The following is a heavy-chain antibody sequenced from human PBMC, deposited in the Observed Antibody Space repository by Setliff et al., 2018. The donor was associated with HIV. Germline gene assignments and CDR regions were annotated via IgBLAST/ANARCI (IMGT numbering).Heavy chain of an antibody. V-gene: IGHV1-3*01. J-gene: IGHJ6*03. D-gene: IGHD1-26*01. CDR3: ARVRGIGAYNYYYMDV. CDR2: INAGNGNT. Sequence: ASVKVSCKASGYTFTSYAMHWVRQAPGQRLEWMGWINAGNGNTKYSQKFQGRVAITRDTSASTAYMELSSLRSEDTAVYYCARVRGIGAYNYYYMDVWGKGTTVTVSS. CDR1: GYTFTSYA.